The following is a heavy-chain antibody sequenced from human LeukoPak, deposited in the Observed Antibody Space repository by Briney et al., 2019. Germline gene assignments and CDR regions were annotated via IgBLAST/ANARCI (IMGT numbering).Heavy chain of an antibody. CDR3: ARDDYDYVWGSLGKNGNDY. J-gene: IGHJ4*02. V-gene: IGHV1-18*04. Sequence: SVKVSCKASGDTFTSYYMHWVRQAPGQGLEWMGWISAYNGNTNYAQKLQGRVTMTTDTSTSTAYMELRSLRSDDTAVYYCARDDYDYVWGSLGKNGNDYWGQGTLVTVSS. D-gene: IGHD3-16*01. CDR2: ISAYNGNT. CDR1: GDTFTSYY.